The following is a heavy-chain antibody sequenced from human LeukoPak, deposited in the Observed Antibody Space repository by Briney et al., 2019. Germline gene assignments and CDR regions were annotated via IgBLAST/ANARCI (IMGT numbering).Heavy chain of an antibody. V-gene: IGHV3-53*05. CDR2: IYSGGST. J-gene: IGHJ4*02. Sequence: GGSLRLSCAASGFTVSSNYMSWVRQAPGKGLEWVPVIYSGGSTYYADSVKGRFTSSSDHSKNTLYLQMNSLRAEDTSADYCARWWSYQLPPDTVQDYWGLGTLVTVSS. D-gene: IGHD2-2*01. CDR1: GFTVSSNY. CDR3: ARWWSYQLPPDTVQDY.